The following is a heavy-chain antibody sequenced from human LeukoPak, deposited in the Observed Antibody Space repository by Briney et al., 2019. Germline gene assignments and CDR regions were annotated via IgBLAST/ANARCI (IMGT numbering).Heavy chain of an antibody. Sequence: ASVKVSCKASGYTFTSYDINWVRQATGQGLEWMGWMHPNSGNTGYAQKFQGRVTMTRNTSISTAYMELSSLRSEDTAVYYCARVERWSYCYYMDGWGKGTTVTVSS. CDR2: MHPNSGNT. CDR3: ARVERWSYCYYMDG. J-gene: IGHJ6*03. CDR1: GYTFTSYD. V-gene: IGHV1-8*01. D-gene: IGHD2-15*01.